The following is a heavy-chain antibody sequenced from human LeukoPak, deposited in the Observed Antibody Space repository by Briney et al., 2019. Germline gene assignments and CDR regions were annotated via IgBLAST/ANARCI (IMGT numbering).Heavy chain of an antibody. J-gene: IGHJ6*02. CDR3: ARDMSKYSSGWYSGMDV. V-gene: IGHV3-21*01. CDR2: ISSSSSYI. CDR1: GFTFSNAW. D-gene: IGHD6-19*01. Sequence: KAGGSLRLSCAASGFTFSNAWMNWVRQAPGKGLEWVSSISSSSSYIYYADSVKGRFTISRDNAKNSLYLQMNSLRAEDTAVYYCARDMSKYSSGWYSGMDVWGQGTTVTVSS.